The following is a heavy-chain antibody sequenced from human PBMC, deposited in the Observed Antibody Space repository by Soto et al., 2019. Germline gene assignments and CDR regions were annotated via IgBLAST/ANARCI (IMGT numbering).Heavy chain of an antibody. CDR3: ARGLRLEYNWFDP. V-gene: IGHV5-51*01. D-gene: IGHD5-12*01. J-gene: IGHJ5*02. CDR1: GYSFTSYW. Sequence: GESLKISCKGSGYSFTSYWIDWVRQMPGKGLEWMGIIYPGDSDTRYSPSFQGQVTISADKSISTAYLQWSSLKASDTAMYYCARGLRLEYNWFDPWGQGTLVTVYS. CDR2: IYPGDSDT.